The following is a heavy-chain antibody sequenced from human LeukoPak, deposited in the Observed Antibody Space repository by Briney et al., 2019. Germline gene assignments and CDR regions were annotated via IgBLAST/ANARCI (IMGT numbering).Heavy chain of an antibody. J-gene: IGHJ6*02. V-gene: IGHV3-66*01. D-gene: IGHD2-2*02. CDR1: GFTFNSYA. CDR2: IYSGGST. CDR3: ARVDIVVVPAAIPRRNYYYYGMDV. Sequence: GGSLRLSCAASGFTFNSYAMHWVRQAPGKGLEWVSVIYSGGSTYYADSVKGRFTISRDNSKNTLYLQMNSLRAEDTAVYYCARVDIVVVPAAIPRRNYYYYGMDVWGQGTTVTVSS.